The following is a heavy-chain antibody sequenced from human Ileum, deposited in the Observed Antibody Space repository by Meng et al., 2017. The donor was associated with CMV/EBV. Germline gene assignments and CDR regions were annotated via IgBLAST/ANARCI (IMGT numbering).Heavy chain of an antibody. V-gene: IGHV3-48*03. CDR1: GFTFRSYE. CDR3: ARRYCSSTSCTIAY. D-gene: IGHD2-2*01. J-gene: IGHJ4*02. Sequence: GESLKISCAASGFTFRSYEMNWVRQAPGKGLEWVSYISSSGTTIYYADSVKGRFTISRDNAKNSLYLQMNSLRAEDTAVYYCARRYCSSTSCTIAYWGQGTLVTVSS. CDR2: ISSSGTTI.